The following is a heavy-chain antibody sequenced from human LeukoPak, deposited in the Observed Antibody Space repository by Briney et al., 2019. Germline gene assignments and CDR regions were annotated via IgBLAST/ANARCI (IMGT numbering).Heavy chain of an antibody. V-gene: IGHV4-59*08. J-gene: IGHJ4*02. CDR2: ICYSGST. Sequence: SETLSLTCTVSGGSISSYYWSWIRQPPGKGLEWIGYICYSGSTNYNPSLKSRVTISVDTSKNQFSLKLSSVTAADTAVYYCARHRRDGYNFQFFDYWGQGTLVTVSS. CDR1: GGSISSYY. D-gene: IGHD5-24*01. CDR3: ARHRRDGYNFQFFDY.